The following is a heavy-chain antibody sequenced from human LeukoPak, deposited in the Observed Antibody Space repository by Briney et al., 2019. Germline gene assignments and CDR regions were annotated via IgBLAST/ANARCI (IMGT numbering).Heavy chain of an antibody. J-gene: IGHJ3*02. V-gene: IGHV5-51*01. CDR3: ARRYCSGGSCYDGAFDI. D-gene: IGHD2-15*01. Sequence: GESLKISCKGSGYSFTSYWIGWVRQMPGKGLEWMGIIYPGESDTRYSPSFQGQVTISADKSISTAYLQWSSLKASDTAMYYCARRYCSGGSCYDGAFDIWGQGAMATVSS. CDR2: IYPGESDT. CDR1: GYSFTSYW.